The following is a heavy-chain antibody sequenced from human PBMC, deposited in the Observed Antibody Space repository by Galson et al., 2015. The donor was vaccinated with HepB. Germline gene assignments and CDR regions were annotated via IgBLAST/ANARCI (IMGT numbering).Heavy chain of an antibody. V-gene: IGHV3-30-3*01. CDR3: ARDLVKGAAAGTFDAFDI. D-gene: IGHD6-13*01. CDR2: ISYDGSNK. CDR1: GFTFSSYA. Sequence: SLRLSCAASGFTFSSYAMHWVRQAPGKGLEWVAVISYDGSNKYYADSVKGRFTISRDNSKNTLYLQMNSLRAEGTAVYYCARDLVKGAAAGTFDAFDIWGQGTMVTVSS. J-gene: IGHJ3*02.